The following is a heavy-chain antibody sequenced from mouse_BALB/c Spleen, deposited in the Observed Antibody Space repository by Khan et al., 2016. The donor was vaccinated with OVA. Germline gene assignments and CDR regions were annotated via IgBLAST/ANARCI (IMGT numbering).Heavy chain of an antibody. D-gene: IGHD2-10*01. J-gene: IGHJ4*01. Sequence: QIQLVQSGPELKKPGETVKISCKASGHTFTNYGMNWVKQAPGKGLKWMGWINTQTGEPTYADGFNGRFAFSLVTSASTAFLQINNLTNEDTATYFCARPPYFSYVLDNWGQGTSVTVSS. CDR1: GHTFTNYG. V-gene: IGHV9-3-1*01. CDR2: INTQTGEP. CDR3: ARPPYFSYVLDN.